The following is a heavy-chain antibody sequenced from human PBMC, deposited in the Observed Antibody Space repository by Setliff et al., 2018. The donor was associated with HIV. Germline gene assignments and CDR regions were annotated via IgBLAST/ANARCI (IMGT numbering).Heavy chain of an antibody. CDR1: GYTLTEVS. CDR2: FDPEDDET. CDR3: ARGNNYYDSSGYYPVDY. V-gene: IGHV1-24*01. J-gene: IGHJ4*02. Sequence: GASVKVSCKVSGYTLTEVSIHWVRQAPGKGLEWMGGFDPEDDETVYAQKFQGRVTITTDESTSTAYMELSSLRSEDTAVYYCARGNNYYDSSGYYPVDYWGQGTLVTVSS. D-gene: IGHD3-22*01.